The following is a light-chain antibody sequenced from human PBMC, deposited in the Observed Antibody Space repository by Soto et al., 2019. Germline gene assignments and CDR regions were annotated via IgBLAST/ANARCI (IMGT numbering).Light chain of an antibody. CDR1: QSLVYSDGNAY. CDR3: MQATHWPPT. Sequence: DVVMTQSPLSLPVTLGQPASISCRSSQSLVYSDGNAYLNWVHQRPGQSPRRLIYRASNRDSGVPARFSGSWSGTVFTLQINGVEAEDVGVYYCMQATHWPPTFGRGTRVDIK. J-gene: IGKJ1*01. V-gene: IGKV2-30*01. CDR2: RAS.